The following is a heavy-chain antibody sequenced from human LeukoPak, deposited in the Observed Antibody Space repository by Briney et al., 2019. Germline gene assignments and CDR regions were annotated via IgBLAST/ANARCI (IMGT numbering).Heavy chain of an antibody. CDR1: GGSISSSSYY. V-gene: IGHV4-39*07. CDR2: IYSSGST. J-gene: IGHJ3*02. CDR3: ARSDGYGLVGI. D-gene: IGHD3-10*01. Sequence: SETLSLTCTVSGGSISSSSYYWGWIRQPPGKTLEWIGSIYSSGSTYYNSSLKSRVIILIDTAKNHFSLNLSSVTAADTAVYYCARSDGYGLVGIWGQGTMVTVSS.